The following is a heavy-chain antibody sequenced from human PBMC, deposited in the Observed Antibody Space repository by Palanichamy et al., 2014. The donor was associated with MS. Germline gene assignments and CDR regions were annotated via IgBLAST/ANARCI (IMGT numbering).Heavy chain of an antibody. CDR1: GGSISSSNYY. CDR3: ARLGTMGTRGWFDP. V-gene: IGHV4-39*01. J-gene: IGHJ5*02. Sequence: QLQLQESGPGLVKPSETLSLTCSVSGGSISSSNYYWGWIRQPPGMGLEWIANVYYSGTTYYNPSLRSRVTISVDTSKNQFSLNLTSVTAADTAVYYCARLGTMGTRGWFDPWGQGTLVTVSS. D-gene: IGHD1-1*01. CDR2: VYYSGTT.